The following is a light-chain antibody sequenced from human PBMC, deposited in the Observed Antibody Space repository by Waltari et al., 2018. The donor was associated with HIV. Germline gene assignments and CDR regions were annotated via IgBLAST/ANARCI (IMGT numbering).Light chain of an antibody. CDR2: DVS. CDR3: SSYTSSSTRV. CDR1: SGDVGGYDY. J-gene: IGLJ1*01. Sequence: QSALTQPASVSGSPGQSITISCTGTSGDVGGYDYVSWYQQHQGKAPKRMIYDVSNRPAGVSKRFSGSKSGNTASLIISVLQAEDESDYDCSSYTSSSTRVFGTGTAVTVV. V-gene: IGLV2-14*03.